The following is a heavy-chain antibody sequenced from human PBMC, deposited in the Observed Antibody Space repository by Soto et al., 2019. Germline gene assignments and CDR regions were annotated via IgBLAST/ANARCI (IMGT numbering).Heavy chain of an antibody. V-gene: IGHV5-51*01. CDR3: ARPYDI. CDR1: GYSFPTSW. D-gene: IGHD3-9*01. J-gene: IGHJ4*02. CDR2: IYPGDSDT. Sequence: GESLKISCKGSGYSFPTSWFGWVRQMPGKGLEWMGMIYPGDSDTRYSPSFQGQVTISADKSISTAYLQWSSLKASDTAMYYCARPYDIWGQGTLVTVSS.